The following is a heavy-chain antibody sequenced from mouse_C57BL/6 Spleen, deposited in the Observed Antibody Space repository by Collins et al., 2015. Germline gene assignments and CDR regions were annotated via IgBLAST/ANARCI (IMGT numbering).Heavy chain of an antibody. J-gene: IGHJ2*01. Sequence: TFTDYEMHWVKQTPVHGLEWIGAIDPETGGTAYNQKFKGKAILTADKSSSIAYMELRSLTSEDSAVYYCTRKEFYYYGSSPYYFDYWGQGTTLTVSS. CDR2: IDPETGGT. CDR3: TRKEFYYYGSSPYYFDY. D-gene: IGHD1-1*01. V-gene: IGHV1-15*01. CDR1: TFTDYE.